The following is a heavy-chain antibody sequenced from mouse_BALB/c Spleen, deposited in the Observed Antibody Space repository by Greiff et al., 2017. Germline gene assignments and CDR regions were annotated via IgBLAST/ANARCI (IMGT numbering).Heavy chain of an antibody. CDR1: GFSLTSSG. Sequence: VQLKESGPGLVAPSQSLSITCTVSGFSLTSSGVHWVRQPPGKGLEWLGVIWAGGSTNYNSALMSRLSISKDNSKSQVFLKMNSLQTDDTAMYYCAREDSSGYVGYAMDYWGQGTSVTVSS. D-gene: IGHD3-2*01. CDR3: AREDSSGYVGYAMDY. V-gene: IGHV2-9*02. CDR2: IWAGGST. J-gene: IGHJ4*01.